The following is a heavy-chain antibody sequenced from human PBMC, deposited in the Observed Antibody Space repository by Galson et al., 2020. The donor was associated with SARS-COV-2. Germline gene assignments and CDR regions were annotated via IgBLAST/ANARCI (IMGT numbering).Heavy chain of an antibody. CDR3: ARGWGIAVAGPQYYFDY. Sequence: SETLSLTCAVSGGSISSSNWWSWVRQPPGKGLEWIGEIYHSGSTNYNPSLKSRVTISVDKSKNQFSLKLSSVTAADTAVYYCARGWGIAVAGPQYYFDYWGQGTLVTVSS. V-gene: IGHV4-4*02. J-gene: IGHJ4*02. CDR2: IYHSGST. CDR1: GGSISSSNW. D-gene: IGHD6-19*01.